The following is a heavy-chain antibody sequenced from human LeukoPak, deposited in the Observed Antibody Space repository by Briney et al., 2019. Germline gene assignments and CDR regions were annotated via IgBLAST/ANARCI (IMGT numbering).Heavy chain of an antibody. CDR3: ARFSEAAAMDY. CDR2: ITWNGGST. CDR1: GFTFSHHG. D-gene: IGHD2-2*01. J-gene: IGHJ4*02. V-gene: IGHV3-20*04. Sequence: GGSLRLSCAASGFTFSHHGMHWVRQAPGKGLEWVSGITWNGGSTGYADSVKGRFTISRDNAKNSLYLQMNSLRAEDTAVYYCARFSEAAAMDYWGQGTLVTVSS.